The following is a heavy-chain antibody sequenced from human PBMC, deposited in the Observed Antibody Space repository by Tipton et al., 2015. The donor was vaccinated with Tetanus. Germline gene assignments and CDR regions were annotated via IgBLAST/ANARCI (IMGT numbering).Heavy chain of an antibody. Sequence: QSGPEVKKPGESLEISCQASGLTFDTYWIAWVRQVPGKGLEWMGIISPGDSDATYSPSFQGQVTISLDKSINTAYLQWSSLKASDTAIYFCARLPKHYSASGSTWGQGTQVTVSS. CDR2: ISPGDSDA. D-gene: IGHD3-10*01. CDR3: ARLPKHYSASGST. J-gene: IGHJ5*02. V-gene: IGHV5-51*01. CDR1: GLTFDTYW.